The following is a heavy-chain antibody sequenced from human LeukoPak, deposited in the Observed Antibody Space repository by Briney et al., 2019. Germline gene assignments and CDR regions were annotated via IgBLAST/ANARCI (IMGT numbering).Heavy chain of an antibody. CDR1: GFTFSSYT. Sequence: GGSLRLSCAASGFTFSSYTIHWVRHAPGKGLEWVSLILYDVSNTYYADSVKGRFTISRDNYTNTLYLPMTSLRAEDTAVYYCARDRGYNYAHPLAYWGQRTLVTVSS. CDR3: ARDRGYNYAHPLAY. J-gene: IGHJ4*02. CDR2: ILYDVSNT. D-gene: IGHD5-18*01. V-gene: IGHV3-33*05.